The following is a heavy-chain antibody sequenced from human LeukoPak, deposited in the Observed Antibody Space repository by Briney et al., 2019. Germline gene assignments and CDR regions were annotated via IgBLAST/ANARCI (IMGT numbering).Heavy chain of an antibody. V-gene: IGHV1-18*01. CDR1: GYTFTSFG. CDR3: ARDLGGSYCFDC. CDR2: ISVYNT. J-gene: IGHJ4*02. D-gene: IGHD1-26*01. Sequence: ASVKVSCKASGYTFTSFGISWVRRAPGQGLEWMGWISVYNTYYSQKLQGRVTVTADTSTSTAYMELRSLRSDDTAVYYCARDLGGSYCFDCWGQGTLVTVSS.